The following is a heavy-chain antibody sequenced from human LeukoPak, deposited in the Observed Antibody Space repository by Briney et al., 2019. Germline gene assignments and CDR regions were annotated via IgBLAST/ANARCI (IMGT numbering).Heavy chain of an antibody. V-gene: IGHV3-73*01. CDR3: ATDPGEWEPI. Sequence: GGSLRLSCAASGFTFSGSAMHWVRQASGKGLEWVGRIRSKANSYATAYAASVKGRFTISRDDSKNTAYLQMNSLKTEDTAVYYCATDPGEWEPIWGQGTMVTVSS. CDR2: IRSKANSYAT. D-gene: IGHD1-26*01. J-gene: IGHJ3*02. CDR1: GFTFSGSA.